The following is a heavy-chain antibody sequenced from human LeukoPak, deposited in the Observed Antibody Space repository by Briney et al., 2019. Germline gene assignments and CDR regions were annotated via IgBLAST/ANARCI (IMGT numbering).Heavy chain of an antibody. CDR3: ARHGNDYDFCSGYYRDY. CDR2: IYYSGST. J-gene: IGHJ4*02. D-gene: IGHD3-3*01. V-gene: IGHV4-39*01. CDR1: GGSISSSSYY. Sequence: KTSETLSLTCTVSGGSISSSSYYWGWIRQPPGKGLEWIGSIYYSGSTYYNPSLKSRVTISVDTSKNQFSLKLSSVPAADTAVYYCARHGNDYDFCSGYYRDYWGQGTLVTVSS.